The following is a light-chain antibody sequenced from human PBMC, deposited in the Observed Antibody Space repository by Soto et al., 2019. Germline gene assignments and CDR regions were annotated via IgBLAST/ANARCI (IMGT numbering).Light chain of an antibody. CDR1: QSVASAY. CDR3: QQYQSSRWT. CDR2: GAS. J-gene: IGKJ1*01. Sequence: EIVLTQSPGTLSLSPGERATLSCRASQSVASAYLAWYQHTPGQAPRLLIYGASSRATVIPDRFSGSGSGTDFTLTISSLEPEDFAVYYCQQYQSSRWTFGQGTKVEAK. V-gene: IGKV3-20*01.